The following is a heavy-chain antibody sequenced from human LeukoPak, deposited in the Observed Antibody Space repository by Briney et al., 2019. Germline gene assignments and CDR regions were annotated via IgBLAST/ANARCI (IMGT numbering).Heavy chain of an antibody. D-gene: IGHD6-19*01. V-gene: IGHV3-23*01. CDR3: ANNGGVAVAGSFDY. Sequence: GGSLRLSCAASGFTFSSYAMSWVRQAPGKGLEGVSTISGSGGSTYYADSVKGRFTISRDNSKNTLYLQMNSLRAEDTAVYYCANNGGVAVAGSFDYWGQGTLVTVSS. J-gene: IGHJ4*02. CDR2: ISGSGGST. CDR1: GFTFSSYA.